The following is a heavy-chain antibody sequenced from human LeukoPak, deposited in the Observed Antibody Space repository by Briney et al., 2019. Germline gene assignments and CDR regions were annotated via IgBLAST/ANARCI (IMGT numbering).Heavy chain of an antibody. V-gene: IGHV3-30*03. D-gene: IGHD5/OR15-5a*01. Sequence: PGGSLRLSCAASGFTFSSYGMNWVRQAPGKGLEWVAVISYDGSNKYYADSVKGRFTISRDNSKNTLYLQMNSLRAEDTAVYYCARNLGVYGPYFDYWGQGTLVTVSS. CDR1: GFTFSSYG. CDR2: ISYDGSNK. J-gene: IGHJ4*02. CDR3: ARNLGVYGPYFDY.